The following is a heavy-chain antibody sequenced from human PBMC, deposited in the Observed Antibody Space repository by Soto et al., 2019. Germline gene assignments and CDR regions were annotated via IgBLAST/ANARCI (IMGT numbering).Heavy chain of an antibody. Sequence: SGFTFSSYGMHWVREAPGKGLEWVAVASYDGSNKYYGDSVKGRFTISRDNSKNTLYLQMNSLRAEDTAVYYCAKAQDIVVVPAAPYYYYYGMDVWGQGTTVTVSS. J-gene: IGHJ6*02. CDR3: AKAQDIVVVPAAPYYYYYGMDV. CDR2: ASYDGSNK. CDR1: GFTFSSYG. V-gene: IGHV3-30*18. D-gene: IGHD2-2*01.